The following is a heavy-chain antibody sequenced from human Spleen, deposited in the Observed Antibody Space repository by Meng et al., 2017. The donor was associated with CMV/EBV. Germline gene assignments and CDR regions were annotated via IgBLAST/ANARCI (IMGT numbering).Heavy chain of an antibody. J-gene: IGHJ5*02. Sequence: ASVKVSCKASGYTFTNYGISWVRQAPGQGLEWMGWISAYNGDTYYVQKLQGRVTMTTDTSTSTAYMELTNLRSDDTAVYYCARGDYDFHPWGQGTLVTVSS. V-gene: IGHV1-18*01. CDR1: GYTFTNYG. D-gene: IGHD3-3*01. CDR3: ARGDYDFHP. CDR2: ISAYNGDT.